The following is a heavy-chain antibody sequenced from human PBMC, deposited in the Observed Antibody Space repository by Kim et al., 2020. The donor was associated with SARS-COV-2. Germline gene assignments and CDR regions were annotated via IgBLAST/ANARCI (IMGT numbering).Heavy chain of an antibody. J-gene: IGHJ6*02. D-gene: IGHD5-12*01. Sequence: DSLKGLFIISRDNAKYTLSLQMNSLRAEDTAVYYCARDIVATFKHYGMDVWGQGTTVIVSS. V-gene: IGHV3-21*03. CDR3: ARDIVATFKHYGMDV.